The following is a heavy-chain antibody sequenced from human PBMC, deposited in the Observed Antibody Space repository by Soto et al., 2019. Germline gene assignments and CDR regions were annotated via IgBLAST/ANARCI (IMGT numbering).Heavy chain of an antibody. J-gene: IGHJ6*03. CDR2: IKQDGSEK. CDR3: ARDLPWYYDFWSGSSPHYYYMDV. D-gene: IGHD3-3*01. Sequence: GGSLRLSCAASGFTFSSYWMSWVRPAPGKGLEWVANIKQDGSEKYYVDSVKGRFTISRDNAKNSLYLQMNSLRAEDTAVYYCARDLPWYYDFWSGSSPHYYYMDVWGKGTTVTVSS. V-gene: IGHV3-7*01. CDR1: GFTFSSYW.